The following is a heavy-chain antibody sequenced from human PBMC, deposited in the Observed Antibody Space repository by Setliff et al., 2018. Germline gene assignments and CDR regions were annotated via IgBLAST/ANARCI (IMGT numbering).Heavy chain of an antibody. J-gene: IGHJ5*02. Sequence: GGSLRLSCAASGFTFSSYAMSWVRQAPGKGLEWVSASSGSGGSTYYANSGKGRCTISRDNAKNTLYLQMNSLRAEDTAVYYCAKDGYCSGGSCYTNWFDPWGQGTLVTVSS. CDR1: GFTFSSYA. V-gene: IGHV3-23*01. CDR3: AKDGYCSGGSCYTNWFDP. CDR2: SSGSGGST. D-gene: IGHD2-15*01.